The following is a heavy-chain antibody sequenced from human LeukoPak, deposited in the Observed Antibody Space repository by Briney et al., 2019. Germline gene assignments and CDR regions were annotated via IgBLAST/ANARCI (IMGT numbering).Heavy chain of an antibody. J-gene: IGHJ4*02. Sequence: PGGSLRLSCAASGFTFTNYWMHWVRHAPGEGLMWVSRINSDGSSTSYADCVKGRFTISRDNAKNTLYLQMNSLRAEDTAVYYCARADTSGYAVFDYWGQGALVTVSS. D-gene: IGHD3-22*01. CDR1: GFTFTNYW. CDR2: INSDGSST. CDR3: ARADTSGYAVFDY. V-gene: IGHV3-74*01.